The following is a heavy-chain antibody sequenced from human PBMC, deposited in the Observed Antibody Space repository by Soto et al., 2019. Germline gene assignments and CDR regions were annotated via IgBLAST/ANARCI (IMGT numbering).Heavy chain of an antibody. V-gene: IGHV1-3*01. Sequence: GASVKVSCTASGYTYTSYAMHWVRQAPGQRLEWMGWINAGNGNTKYSQKFQGRVTITRDTSASTAYMELSSLRSEDTAVYYCARDRYDSILFDYWGQGTLVTVSS. CDR3: ARDRYDSILFDY. J-gene: IGHJ4*02. CDR1: GYTYTSYA. D-gene: IGHD3-22*01. CDR2: INAGNGNT.